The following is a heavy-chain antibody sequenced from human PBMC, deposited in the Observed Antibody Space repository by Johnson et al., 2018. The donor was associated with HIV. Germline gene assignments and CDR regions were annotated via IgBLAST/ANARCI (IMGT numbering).Heavy chain of an antibody. CDR2: IWYDGSNK. J-gene: IGHJ3*02. D-gene: IGHD1-7*01. Sequence: QVQLVESGGGVVQPGKSLRLTCAASGFSFSNYGMHWVRQAPGKGLEWVAVIWYDGSNKYYADSVKGRFTISRDNSKNTLYLQMNSLRAEDTAVYYCVRVELGAFDIWGQGTMVTVSS. CDR1: GFSFSNYG. V-gene: IGHV3-33*01. CDR3: VRVELGAFDI.